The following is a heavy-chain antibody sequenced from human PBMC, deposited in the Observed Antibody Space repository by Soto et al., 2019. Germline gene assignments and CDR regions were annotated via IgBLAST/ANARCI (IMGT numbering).Heavy chain of an antibody. CDR2: IYYSGST. J-gene: IGHJ6*02. CDR3: AYGDYVYYYGTDV. CDR1: GGSISSYY. D-gene: IGHD4-17*01. Sequence: SETLSLTCTVSGGSISSYYWSWIRQPPGKGLEWIGYIYYSGSTNYNPSLKSRVTISVDTSKNQFSLKLSSVTAADTAVYYCAYGDYVYYYGTDVWGQGTTVTVSS. V-gene: IGHV4-59*08.